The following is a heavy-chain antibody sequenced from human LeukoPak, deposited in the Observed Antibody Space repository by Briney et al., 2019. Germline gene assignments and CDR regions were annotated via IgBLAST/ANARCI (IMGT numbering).Heavy chain of an antibody. J-gene: IGHJ4*02. Sequence: SGGSLRLSCAASGFTFSSYGLHWVRQAPGKGLDWVAFIRYDASDKYYADSVKGRFTISRDNSENTLYLQMNSLRAEDTAVYYCAKYSHDSSGSYDYWGQGTLVTVSS. V-gene: IGHV3-30*02. CDR1: GFTFSSYG. D-gene: IGHD3-22*01. CDR2: IRYDASDK. CDR3: AKYSHDSSGSYDY.